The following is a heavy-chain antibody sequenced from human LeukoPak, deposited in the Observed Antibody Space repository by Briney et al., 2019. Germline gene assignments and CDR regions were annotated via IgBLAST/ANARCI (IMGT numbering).Heavy chain of an antibody. Sequence: ASVKVSCKASGYTFTSYDINWVRQATGQGLEWMGWMNPNSGNTGYAQKFQGRVTITRNTSISTAYMELSSLRSEDTAVYYCASLSNNVAATNNDAFDIWGQGTMVTVSS. D-gene: IGHD2-15*01. CDR1: GYTFTSYD. CDR2: MNPNSGNT. CDR3: ASLSNNVAATNNDAFDI. J-gene: IGHJ3*02. V-gene: IGHV1-8*03.